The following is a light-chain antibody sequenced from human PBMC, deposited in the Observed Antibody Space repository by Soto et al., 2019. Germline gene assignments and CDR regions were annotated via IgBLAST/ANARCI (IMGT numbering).Light chain of an antibody. J-gene: IGKJ1*01. Sequence: DIQMTQSPSTLSASVGDRVTITCRASQSISRWLAWYQQKPGKAPKLLIYDVSSLEGGAPSRFSGSGSGTDFTRTISRLQPDDSATYYCQQYASYWTFGQGTKVEIE. CDR2: DVS. V-gene: IGKV1-5*01. CDR1: QSISRW. CDR3: QQYASYWT.